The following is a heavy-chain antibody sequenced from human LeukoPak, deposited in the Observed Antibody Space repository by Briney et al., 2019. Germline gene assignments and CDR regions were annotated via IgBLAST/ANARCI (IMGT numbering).Heavy chain of an antibody. V-gene: IGHV4-59*01. CDR2: IYYSGST. D-gene: IGHD3-22*01. CDR3: ARDRYYYDSSSYRFFDY. CDR1: GGSISSYY. J-gene: IGHJ4*02. Sequence: PSETLSLTCTVSGGSISSYYWSWIRQPPGKGLEWIGYIYYSGSTNYNPSLKSRVTISVDTSKNQFSLKLSSVTAADTAVYCCARDRYYYDSSSYRFFDYWGQGTLVTVSS.